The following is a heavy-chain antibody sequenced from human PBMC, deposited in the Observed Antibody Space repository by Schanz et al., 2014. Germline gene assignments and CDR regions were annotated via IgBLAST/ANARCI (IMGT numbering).Heavy chain of an antibody. CDR2: IIPILGIA. CDR3: ATMWGYCTATACQILEVLDV. CDR1: GGTFNSYT. D-gene: IGHD2-8*02. J-gene: IGHJ3*01. V-gene: IGHV1-69*02. Sequence: QVQLVQSGAEVKKPGSSMKVSCKASGGTFNSYTINWVRQAPGQGLEWMGRIIPILGIANYAQKFQGRVRITADKSTSTAYMELSSLRSEDTAMYYCATMWGYCTATACQILEVLDVWGQGTMVTVSS.